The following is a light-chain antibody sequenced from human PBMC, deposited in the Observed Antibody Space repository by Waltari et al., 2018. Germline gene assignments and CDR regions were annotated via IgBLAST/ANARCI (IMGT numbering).Light chain of an antibody. J-gene: IGKJ4*01. V-gene: IGKV3-20*01. CDR1: KSVSGRY. CDR3: QQYTDSLS. Sequence: EIVLTQSPGTLSLSPGERVTLSCRGRKSVSGRYLAWYQQKPGQAPRLLIYAASNRAPGIPDRFSGSGSRTDFTLTISSLEAEDSAVYYCQQYTDSLSFGGGTKVEIK. CDR2: AAS.